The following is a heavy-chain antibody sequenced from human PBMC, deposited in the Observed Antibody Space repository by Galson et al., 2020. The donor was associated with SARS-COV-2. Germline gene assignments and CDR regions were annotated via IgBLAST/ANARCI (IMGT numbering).Heavy chain of an antibody. CDR2: VSGTGFGT. Sequence: GGSLRLSCAASGFTFSLYAMTWVRQAPGRGLEWVSSVSGTGFGTFYADSVKGRFTISRDNSKNTLHLQMNSLRAEDTAIYYCAKDYYNFWRGINYGPEYFQDGGQGTLVTVPS. CDR1: GFTFSLYA. D-gene: IGHD3-3*01. CDR3: AKDYYNFWRGINYGPEYFQD. J-gene: IGHJ1*01. V-gene: IGHV3-23*01.